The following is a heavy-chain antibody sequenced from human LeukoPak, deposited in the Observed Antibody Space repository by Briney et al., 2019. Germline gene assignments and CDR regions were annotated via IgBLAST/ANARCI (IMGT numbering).Heavy chain of an antibody. CDR2: ISYDGSNK. CDR3: ARDQRGLDP. V-gene: IGHV3-30-3*01. CDR1: GFTFSSYA. Sequence: GGSLRLSCAASGFTFSSYAMHWVRQAPGKGLEWVAVISYDGSNKYYADSVKGRFTISRDNSKNTLFLQMNSLRAEDTAVYYCARDQRGLDPWGQGTLVTVSS. D-gene: IGHD6-25*01. J-gene: IGHJ5*02.